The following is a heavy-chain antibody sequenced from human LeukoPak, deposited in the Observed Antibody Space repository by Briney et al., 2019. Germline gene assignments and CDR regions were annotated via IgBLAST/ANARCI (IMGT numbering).Heavy chain of an antibody. CDR1: GGSISSYY. J-gene: IGHJ6*04. CDR2: IYTGGST. Sequence: PSETLSLTCTVSGGSISSYYWSWIRQPAGKGLEWIGRIYTGGSTNYNPSLKSRVTMSVDTSKNQFSLKLSSVTAADTAVYYCARVIYGYSSASADVWGKGTTVTVSS. V-gene: IGHV4-4*07. CDR3: ARVIYGYSSASADV. D-gene: IGHD6-19*01.